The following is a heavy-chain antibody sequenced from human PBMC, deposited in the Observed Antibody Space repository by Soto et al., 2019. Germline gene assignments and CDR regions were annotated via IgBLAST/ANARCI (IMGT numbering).Heavy chain of an antibody. V-gene: IGHV4-34*01. CDR2: INHSGST. D-gene: IGHD3-3*01. CDR3: ARVYDFWSGYYPSYYFDY. Sequence: KPSETLSLTCGVSGASIRNYYWSWIRQPPGKGLEWIGEINHSGSTNYNPSLKSRVTISVDTSKNQFSLKLSSVTAADTAVYYCARVYDFWSGYYPSYYFDYWGQGTLVTVSS. J-gene: IGHJ4*02. CDR1: GASIRNYY.